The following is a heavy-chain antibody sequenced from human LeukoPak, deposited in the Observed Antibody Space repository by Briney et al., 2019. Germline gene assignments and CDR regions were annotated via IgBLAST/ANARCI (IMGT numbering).Heavy chain of an antibody. V-gene: IGHV3-30*02. J-gene: IGHJ6*03. CDR1: GFTFSSYG. Sequence: GGSLRLSCAASGFTFSSYGMHWVRQAPGKGLEWVTFIRYDGSNKYYADSVKGRFTISRDNSKNTLYLQMNSLRAEDTAVYYCARVVDSYGHQFYYCYYYMDVWGKGTTVTVSS. D-gene: IGHD5-18*01. CDR3: ARVVDSYGHQFYYCYYYMDV. CDR2: IRYDGSNK.